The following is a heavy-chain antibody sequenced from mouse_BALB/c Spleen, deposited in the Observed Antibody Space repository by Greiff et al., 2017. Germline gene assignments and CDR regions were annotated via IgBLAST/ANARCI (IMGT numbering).Heavy chain of an antibody. D-gene: IGHD2-1*01. V-gene: IGHV2-9*02. CDR1: GFSLTSYG. CDR2: IWAGGST. CDR3: ARGYYGNYWFAY. J-gene: IGHJ3*01. Sequence: QVQLKQSGPGLVAPSQSLSITCTVSGFSLTSYGVHWVRQPPGKGLEWLGVIWAGGSTNYNSALMSRLSISKDNSKSQVFLKMNSLQTDDTAMYYCARGYYGNYWFAYWGQGTLVTVSA.